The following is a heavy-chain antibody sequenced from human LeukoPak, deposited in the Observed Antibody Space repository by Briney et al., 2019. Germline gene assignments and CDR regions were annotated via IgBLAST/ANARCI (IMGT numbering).Heavy chain of an antibody. J-gene: IGHJ4*02. V-gene: IGHV4-39*07. Sequence: SETLSLTCTVSGGSISSSSYYWGWIRQPPGKGLEWIGSIYYSGSTYYNPSLKSRVTISVDTSKNQFSLKLSSVTAADTAVYYCARDGRGGYSSGWYQDYWGQGTLVTVSS. CDR2: IYYSGST. CDR1: GGSISSSSYY. CDR3: ARDGRGGYSSGWYQDY. D-gene: IGHD6-19*01.